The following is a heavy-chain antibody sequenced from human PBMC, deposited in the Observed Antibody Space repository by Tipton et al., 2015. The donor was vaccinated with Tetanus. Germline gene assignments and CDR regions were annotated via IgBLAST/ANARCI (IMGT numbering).Heavy chain of an antibody. V-gene: IGHV3-30*18. J-gene: IGHJ4*02. CDR1: GFTFSSYA. D-gene: IGHD3-22*01. CDR3: TKGKYYFDSGNYYPPFDH. CDR2: ISFDGSKK. Sequence: SLRLSCAASGFTFSSYAMSWVRQAPGMGLEWVAVISFDGSKKYYADSVEGRFTTSRDNSKNTLYLQMNSLRAEDTALYYCTKGKYYFDSGNYYPPFDHWGQGTLVTVSS.